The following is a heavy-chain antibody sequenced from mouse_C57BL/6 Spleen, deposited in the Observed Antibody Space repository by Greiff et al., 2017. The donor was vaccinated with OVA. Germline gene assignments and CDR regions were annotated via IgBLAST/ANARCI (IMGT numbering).Heavy chain of an antibody. Sequence: EVKLVESGGGLVQPGESLKLSCESNEYEFPSHDMSWVRKTPEKRLELVAAINSDGGSTYYPDTMERRFIISRDNTKKTLYLQMSSLRSEDTALDDCARQEDYGSSYWFAYWGQGTLVTVSA. D-gene: IGHD1-1*01. CDR3: ARQEDYGSSYWFAY. J-gene: IGHJ3*01. V-gene: IGHV5-2*01. CDR2: INSDGGST. CDR1: EYEFPSHD.